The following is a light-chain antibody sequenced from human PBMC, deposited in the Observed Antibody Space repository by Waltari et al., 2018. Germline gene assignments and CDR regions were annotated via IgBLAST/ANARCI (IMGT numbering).Light chain of an antibody. Sequence: HSALTQPASVSGSPGQSITIPCTGTSSDIGFYTFVSWYRQHPGQAPKGIIYHVSNRPYGGATRSAGPKSGNAPSLTVSGLQPEDEADYYGASETSTTTRYVFGSGTKGTVL. CDR2: HVS. CDR1: SSDIGFYTF. CDR3: ASETSTTTRYV. V-gene: IGLV2-14*03. J-gene: IGLJ1*01.